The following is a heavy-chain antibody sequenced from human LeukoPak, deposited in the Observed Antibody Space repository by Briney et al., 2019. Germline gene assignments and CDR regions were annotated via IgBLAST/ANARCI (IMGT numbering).Heavy chain of an antibody. CDR3: ARHYYGLDV. V-gene: IGHV5-51*01. CDR1: GYRFTSYW. Sequence: PGESLKISCKASGYRFTSYWIAWVRQMPGKGLEWMAIIYLDDSDTRYSPSFQGQVTISADKSISSAYLQWSSLKTSDTATYYCARHYYGLDVWGQGTTVTVSS. CDR2: IYLDDSDT. J-gene: IGHJ6*02.